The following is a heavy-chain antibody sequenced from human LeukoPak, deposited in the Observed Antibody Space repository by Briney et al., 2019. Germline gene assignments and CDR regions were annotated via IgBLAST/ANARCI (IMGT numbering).Heavy chain of an antibody. Sequence: ASVKVSCKASGYTLTGCYMHWVRQAPGQGLEWMGWINPNSGGTNYAQKFQGRVTMTRDTSISTAYMELSSLRSEDTAVYYCARGLGISGILNWFDPWGQGTLVTVSS. J-gene: IGHJ5*02. CDR2: INPNSGGT. CDR1: GYTLTGCY. D-gene: IGHD3-10*01. V-gene: IGHV1-2*02. CDR3: ARGLGISGILNWFDP.